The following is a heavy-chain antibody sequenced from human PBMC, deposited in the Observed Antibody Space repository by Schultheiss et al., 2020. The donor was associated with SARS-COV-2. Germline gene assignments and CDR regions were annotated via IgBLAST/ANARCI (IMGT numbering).Heavy chain of an antibody. J-gene: IGHJ6*02. V-gene: IGHV3-13*01. Sequence: GGSLRLSCAASGFTFSSYDMHWVRQATGKGLEWVSAIGTAGDTYYPGSVKGRFTISRENAKNSSYLQMNSLRAGDTAVYYCARELPTLDYYYGMDVWGQGTTVTVSS. CDR1: GFTFSSYD. D-gene: IGHD2-15*01. CDR3: ARELPTLDYYYGMDV. CDR2: IGTAGDT.